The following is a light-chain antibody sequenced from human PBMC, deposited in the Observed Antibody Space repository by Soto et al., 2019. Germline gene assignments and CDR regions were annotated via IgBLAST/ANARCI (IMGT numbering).Light chain of an antibody. V-gene: IGKV3-15*01. Sequence: EVVLTQSPATLSVSPGERATLSCRASESVNNKLGWYQQKPGQAPRLLIYRVSTRATGIPARFSGSGSGTEFTLTISSLQSEDSAVYYCHQYNNWFPFTFGQGTRLEIK. CDR2: RVS. J-gene: IGKJ5*01. CDR3: HQYNNWFPFT. CDR1: ESVNNK.